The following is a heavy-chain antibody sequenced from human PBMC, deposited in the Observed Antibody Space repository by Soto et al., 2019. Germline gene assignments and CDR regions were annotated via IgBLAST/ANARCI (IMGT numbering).Heavy chain of an antibody. J-gene: IGHJ4*02. V-gene: IGHV3-74*01. CDR3: ALILATTGSFDN. CDR2: INSDGSST. D-gene: IGHD5-12*01. Sequence: GGSLRLSCAASGFTFSTSGMHWVRQAPGKGLQWVSSINSDGSSTFYADSVKGRFTISRDNAKNTLYLQMNSLRAEDTAVYYCALILATTGSFDNWGQGTLVTVSS. CDR1: GFTFSTSG.